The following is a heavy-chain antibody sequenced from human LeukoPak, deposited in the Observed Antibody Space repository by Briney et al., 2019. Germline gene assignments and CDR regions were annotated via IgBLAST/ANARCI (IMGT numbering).Heavy chain of an antibody. CDR1: GYTFTSYG. J-gene: IGHJ4*02. Sequence: ASVKVSCKASGYTFTSYGISWVRQAPGQGLEWMGWISAYNGNTNYAQKLQGRVTMTTDTSTSTAYMELRSLRSDDTAVYYCARDPHDSSGYYYRTDYWGQGTLVTVSS. CDR3: ARDPHDSSGYYYRTDY. CDR2: ISAYNGNT. D-gene: IGHD3-22*01. V-gene: IGHV1-18*01.